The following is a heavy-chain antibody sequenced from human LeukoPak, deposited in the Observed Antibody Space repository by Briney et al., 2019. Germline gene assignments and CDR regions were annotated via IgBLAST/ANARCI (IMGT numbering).Heavy chain of an antibody. D-gene: IGHD3-3*01. Sequence: PGGSLRLSCAASGFTFSSYAMSWVRQAPGKGLEWVSAISGSGGSTYYADSVKGRFTISRDNSKNTLYLQMNSLRAEDTAVYYCATDRPYYDFWSGYFALWGQGTLVTVSS. CDR3: ATDRPYYDFWSGYFAL. CDR1: GFTFSSYA. CDR2: ISGSGGST. J-gene: IGHJ4*02. V-gene: IGHV3-23*01.